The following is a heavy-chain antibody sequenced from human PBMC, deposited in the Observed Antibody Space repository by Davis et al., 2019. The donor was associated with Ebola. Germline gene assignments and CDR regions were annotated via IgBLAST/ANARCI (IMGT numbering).Heavy chain of an antibody. J-gene: IGHJ4*02. CDR1: GLTVSYNY. V-gene: IGHV3-66*01. D-gene: IGHD1-26*01. CDR3: ARGRSGSYYDY. CDR2: IYDNGIT. Sequence: PGGSLRLSCAASGLTVSYNYMTWVRQAPGKGLEWVSIIYDNGITYYSDSVKGRFTISRDNSKVTLFLQMNNLRAEDTAVYYCARGRSGSYYDYWGQGTLVTVSS.